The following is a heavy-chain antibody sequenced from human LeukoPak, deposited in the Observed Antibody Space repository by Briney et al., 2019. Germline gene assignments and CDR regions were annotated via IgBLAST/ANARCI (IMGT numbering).Heavy chain of an antibody. CDR3: AKDLSSGIDY. CDR2: ISYDGSNK. CDR1: GFTFSSYG. D-gene: IGHD6-19*01. J-gene: IGHJ4*02. V-gene: IGHV3-30*18. Sequence: PGGSLRLSCAASGFTFSSYGMHWVRQAPGKRLEWVAVISYDGSNKYYADSVKGRFTISRDNSKNTLYLQMNSLRAEDTAVYYCAKDLSSGIDYWGQGTLVTVSS.